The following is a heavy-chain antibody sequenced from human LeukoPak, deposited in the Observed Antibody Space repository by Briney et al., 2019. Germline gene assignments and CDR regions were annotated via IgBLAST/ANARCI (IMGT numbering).Heavy chain of an antibody. CDR1: GFTFDDYA. J-gene: IGHJ4*02. D-gene: IGHD3-22*01. CDR2: INWNGNST. Sequence: GGSLRLSCAASGFTFDDYAMSWVRQAPGKGLEWVSGINWNGNSTGYADSVKGRFTISRDNAKNYLYLQMNSLRAEDTALYYCARGGTYYYDSSGYSALLLDYWGQGTLVTVSS. V-gene: IGHV3-20*04. CDR3: ARGGTYYYDSSGYSALLLDY.